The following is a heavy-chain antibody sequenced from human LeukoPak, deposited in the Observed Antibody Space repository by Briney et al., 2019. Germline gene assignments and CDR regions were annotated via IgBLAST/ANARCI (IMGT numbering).Heavy chain of an antibody. J-gene: IGHJ6*02. CDR1: GDSVSSNSGT. V-gene: IGHV6-1*01. CDR3: ARGKSKRLDV. D-gene: IGHD5/OR15-5a*01. Sequence: SQTLSLTCAISGDSVSSNSGTWNWIRQSPSRGLEWLGRTYYRSMWYNDYAVSVKSRITINPDTSKNHFSLQLNSVTPDDTAVYYCARGKSKRLDVWGQGTTVTVSS. CDR2: TYYRSMWYN.